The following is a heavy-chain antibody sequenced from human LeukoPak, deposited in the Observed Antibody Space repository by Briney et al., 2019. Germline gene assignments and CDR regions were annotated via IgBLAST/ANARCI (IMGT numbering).Heavy chain of an antibody. Sequence: GRSLRLSCAASGFTFSSYAMHWVRQAPGKGLEWVAVISYDGSNKYYADSVKGRFTISRDNSKNTLYLQVNSLRAEDTAVYYCARDFKVVLRFLEWLSVGMDVWGQGTTVTVSS. CDR3: ARDFKVVLRFLEWLSVGMDV. J-gene: IGHJ6*02. V-gene: IGHV3-30-3*01. CDR1: GFTFSSYA. CDR2: ISYDGSNK. D-gene: IGHD3-3*01.